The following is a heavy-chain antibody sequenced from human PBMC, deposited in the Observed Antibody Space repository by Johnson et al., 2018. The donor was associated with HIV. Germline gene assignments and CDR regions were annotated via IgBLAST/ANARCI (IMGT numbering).Heavy chain of an antibody. V-gene: IGHV3-66*01. CDR3: SRANDLSSFDI. CDR2: FYSGSNT. CDR1: GFNFNSYW. D-gene: IGHD1-1*01. Sequence: MLLVESGGGVVQPGRSLRLSCAASGFNFNSYWMTWVRQAPGKGLEWVSVFYSGSNTYYADSVKGLFTISRDNSNNTLYLQMNSLRAEDTAVYYCSRANDLSSFDIWGQRTIVTVSS. J-gene: IGHJ3*02.